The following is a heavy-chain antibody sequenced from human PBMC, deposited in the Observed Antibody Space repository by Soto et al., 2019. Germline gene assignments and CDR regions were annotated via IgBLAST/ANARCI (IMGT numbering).Heavy chain of an antibody. D-gene: IGHD3-10*01. J-gene: IGHJ6*02. CDR3: AKCTGVLYFLLWRIGMDV. CDR1: GFTFSSYG. CDR2: ISYDGSNK. V-gene: IGHV3-30*18. Sequence: GESLRLSCAASGFTFSSYGMHWVRQAPGKGLEWVAVISYDGSNKYYADSVKGRFTISRDNSKNTLYLQMNSLRAEDTAVYYCAKCTGVLYFLLWRIGMDVSGQGTTVTVSS.